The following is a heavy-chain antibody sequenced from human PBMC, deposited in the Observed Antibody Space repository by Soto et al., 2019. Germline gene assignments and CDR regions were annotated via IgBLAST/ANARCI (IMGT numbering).Heavy chain of an antibody. CDR1: GFTVSSNY. CDR3: ARVDWYRKLGNYYYYMDV. V-gene: IGHV3-66*01. D-gene: IGHD3-9*01. CDR2: IYSGGST. J-gene: IGHJ6*03. Sequence: GGSLRLSCAASGFTVSSNYMSWVRQAPGKGLEWVSVIYSGGSTYYADSVKGRFTISRDNSKNTLYLQMNSLRAEDTAVYYCARVDWYRKLGNYYYYMDVWGKGTTVTVSS.